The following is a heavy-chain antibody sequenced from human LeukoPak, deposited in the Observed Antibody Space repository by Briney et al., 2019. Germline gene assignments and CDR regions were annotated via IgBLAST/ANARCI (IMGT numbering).Heavy chain of an antibody. CDR2: INPSGGST. CDR1: GYTFNTYG. V-gene: IGHV1-46*02. Sequence: ASVKVSCKASGYTFNTYGITWVRQAPGQGLEWMGIINPSGGSTSYAQKFQGRVTMTRDMSTSTVYMELSSLRSEDTAVYYCARDQNGYSSVNGLDYWGQGTLVTVSS. CDR3: ARDQNGYSSVNGLDY. D-gene: IGHD6-19*01. J-gene: IGHJ4*02.